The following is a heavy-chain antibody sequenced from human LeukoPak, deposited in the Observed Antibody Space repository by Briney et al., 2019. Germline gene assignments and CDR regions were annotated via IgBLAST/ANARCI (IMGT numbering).Heavy chain of an antibody. V-gene: IGHV3-48*03. CDR3: GRNYDFWSGHDSPAAFDV. Sequence: GGSLRLSCAASGFTFSSYEMNWVRQAPGKGLEWVSYISSSGSTIYYADSVKGRFTISRDNAKNSLFLQMSSLRVEDTAVYYCGRNYDFWSGHDSPAAFDVWGQGTMVTVSS. CDR1: GFTFSSYE. CDR2: ISSSGSTI. D-gene: IGHD3-3*01. J-gene: IGHJ3*01.